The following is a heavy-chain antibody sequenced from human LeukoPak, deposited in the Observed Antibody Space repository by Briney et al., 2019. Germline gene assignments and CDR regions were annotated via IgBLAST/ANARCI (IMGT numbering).Heavy chain of an antibody. J-gene: IGHJ3*02. Sequence: PGGSLRLSCAGSGFTFSSYAMSWVRQAPGKGLEWVSGISSGGGSTYYADSVKGRFTISRDNSKNTLYLQMNSLRAEDTAVYYCARALLGDAFDIWGQGTMVTVSS. CDR3: ARALLGDAFDI. V-gene: IGHV3-23*01. CDR2: ISSGGGST. CDR1: GFTFSSYA. D-gene: IGHD2-15*01.